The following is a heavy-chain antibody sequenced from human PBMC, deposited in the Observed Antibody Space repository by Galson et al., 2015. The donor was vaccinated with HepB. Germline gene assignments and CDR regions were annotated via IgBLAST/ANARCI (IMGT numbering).Heavy chain of an antibody. CDR1: GFTFSNYW. Sequence: SLRLSCAASGFTFSNYWMRWVRQAPGKGLEWVANIKQDGSERFYVDSVKGRFTISRDNAETSLFLQMNFLRAEDTAVYYCARDPGIAKAGTVGYFDYWGQGTLVTVSA. CDR3: ARDPGIAKAGTVGYFDY. V-gene: IGHV3-7*01. CDR2: IKQDGSER. J-gene: IGHJ4*02. D-gene: IGHD6-13*01.